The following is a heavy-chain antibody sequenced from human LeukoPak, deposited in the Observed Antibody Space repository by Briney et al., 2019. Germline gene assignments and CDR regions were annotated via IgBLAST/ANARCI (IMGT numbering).Heavy chain of an antibody. CDR2: IKEDGSEK. D-gene: IGHD3-16*01. Sequence: PGGSLRLSCAASGFSISDYWMSWVRQAPGKGPEWVANIKEDGSEKNYVASAKGRFTISRDNAKNSLYLQMNNLRAEDTAVYYCSRKGGSFTISGGVYNDAFAIWGQGTMVTVSA. J-gene: IGHJ3*02. CDR3: SRKGGSFTISGGVYNDAFAI. V-gene: IGHV3-7*01. CDR1: GFSISDYW.